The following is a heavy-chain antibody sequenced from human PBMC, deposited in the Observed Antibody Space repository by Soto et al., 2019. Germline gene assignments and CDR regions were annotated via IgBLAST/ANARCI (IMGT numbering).Heavy chain of an antibody. D-gene: IGHD3-22*01. Sequence: SETLSLTCTVSGGSISGYYWSWIRQPPGKGLEWIGYIYYSGSTNYNPSLKSRVTISVDTSKNQFSLKLSSVTAADTAVYYCARGYYASTRYQSIPVDYWGQGTLVTVSS. CDR1: GGSISGYY. V-gene: IGHV4-59*01. CDR2: IYYSGST. CDR3: ARGYYASTRYQSIPVDY. J-gene: IGHJ4*02.